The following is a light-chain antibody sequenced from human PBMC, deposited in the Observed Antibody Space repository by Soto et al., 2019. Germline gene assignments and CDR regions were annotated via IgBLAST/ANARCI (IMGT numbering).Light chain of an antibody. CDR2: GAF. Sequence: VLTQAPETLSVSPLERATLXWRTSQAINNNVAWYQLKDGQVPRLLIYGAFTRAADVPARFSGGGSGTEFTLTISSLQSEDFAEYHCQQYNNWPQTFGEG. J-gene: IGKJ1*01. V-gene: IGKV3-15*01. CDR3: QQYNNWPQT. CDR1: QAINNN.